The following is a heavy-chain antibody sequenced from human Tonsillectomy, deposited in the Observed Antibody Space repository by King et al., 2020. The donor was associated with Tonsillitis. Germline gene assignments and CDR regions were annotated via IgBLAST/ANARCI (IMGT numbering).Heavy chain of an antibody. D-gene: IGHD7-27*01. CDR3: ARNWGSRGDVSAFDY. Sequence: QLQESGPGLVKPSQTLSLTCTVSGGSISSGGYYWSWIRQHPGKGLEWIGYIYYSGSTYYNPSLQSRVTISVDTSKNQFSLKLSSVTAADPAVYYCARNWGSRGDVSAFDYWGQGTLVTVSS. CDR1: GGSISSGGYY. CDR2: IYYSGST. V-gene: IGHV4-31*03. J-gene: IGHJ4*02.